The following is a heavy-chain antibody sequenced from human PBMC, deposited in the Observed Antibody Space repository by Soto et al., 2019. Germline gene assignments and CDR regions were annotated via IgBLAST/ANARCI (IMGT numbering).Heavy chain of an antibody. CDR3: ATAPTNAYYYGMDV. CDR1: GGSISSGGYY. Sequence: KPSETLSLTCTVSGGSISSGGYYWSWIRQHPGKGLEWIGYIYYSGSTYYNPSLKSRVTISVDTSKNQFSLKLSSVTAADTAVYYCATAPTNAYYYGMDVCGQGTTVTVSS. J-gene: IGHJ6*02. CDR2: IYYSGST. V-gene: IGHV4-31*03. D-gene: IGHD2-8*01.